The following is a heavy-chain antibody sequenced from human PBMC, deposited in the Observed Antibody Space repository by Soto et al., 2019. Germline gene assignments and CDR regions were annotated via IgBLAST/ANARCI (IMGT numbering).Heavy chain of an antibody. J-gene: IGHJ5*02. D-gene: IGHD2-2*01. CDR2: ISGSGSST. CDR3: AKKVLFVLAAPSDRFDP. Sequence: EVQLLESGGGLVQPGGSLRLSCAASGFTFSSYAMSWVRQVTGKGLEWVSGISGSGSSTYYADSVKGRFTISRDNSKNTLYLDMNSLRVEDTAVYYCAKKVLFVLAAPSDRFDPWGQGTLVTVSP. V-gene: IGHV3-23*01. CDR1: GFTFSSYA.